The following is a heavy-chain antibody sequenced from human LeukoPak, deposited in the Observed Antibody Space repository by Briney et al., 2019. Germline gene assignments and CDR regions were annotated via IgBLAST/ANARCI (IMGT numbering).Heavy chain of an antibody. Sequence: GRSLRLSCAASGFTFSTYGMHWVRQAPGKGLEWVAVISYDGSNKYYADSVKGRFTISRDNSKNTLYLQMNSLRAEDTAVYYCARARKGASSGWCYDYWGQGTLVTVSS. CDR2: ISYDGSNK. V-gene: IGHV3-30*03. J-gene: IGHJ4*02. CDR1: GFTFSTYG. CDR3: ARARKGASSGWCYDY. D-gene: IGHD6-19*01.